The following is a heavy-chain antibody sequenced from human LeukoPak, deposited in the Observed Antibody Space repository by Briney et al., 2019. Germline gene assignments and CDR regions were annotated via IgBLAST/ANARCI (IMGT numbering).Heavy chain of an antibody. D-gene: IGHD6-19*01. Sequence: GGSLRLSCAASGFSFDDYGMNWVRQAPGKGLEWVSYISSSSSTIYYADSVKGRFTISRDNAKNSLYLQMNSLRAEDTAVYYCARDGWYAGAFDIWGQGTMVTVSS. CDR2: ISSSSSTI. J-gene: IGHJ3*02. CDR3: ARDGWYAGAFDI. V-gene: IGHV3-48*04. CDR1: GFSFDDYG.